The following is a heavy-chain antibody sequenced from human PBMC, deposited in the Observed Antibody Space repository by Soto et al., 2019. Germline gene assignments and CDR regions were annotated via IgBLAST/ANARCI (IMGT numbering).Heavy chain of an antibody. CDR3: ITDCPCVTPAY. Sequence: GGSLRLSCAASGFTFSNTWMSWVRQAPGKGLEWVGRIKSKSRGGTADYAAPVKGRFTISRDDSKNTLYLYMNNLKTEDTAVYYCITDCPCVTPAYWGQGALVTVSS. J-gene: IGHJ4*02. CDR1: GFTFSNTW. D-gene: IGHD2-21*02. CDR2: IKSKSRGGTA. V-gene: IGHV3-15*01.